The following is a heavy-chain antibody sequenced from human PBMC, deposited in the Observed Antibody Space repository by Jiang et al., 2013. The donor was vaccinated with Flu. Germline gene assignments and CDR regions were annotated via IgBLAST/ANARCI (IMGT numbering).Heavy chain of an antibody. Sequence: PTQTLTLTCTFSGFSLSTSGVGVGWIRQPPGKALEWLALIYWDDDKRYSPSLKSRLTITKDTSKNQVVLTMTNMDPVDTATYYCVHRRFLNICSGGSCYPSINWFDPWGQGTLVTVSS. J-gene: IGHJ5*02. CDR3: VHRRFLNICSGGSCYPSINWFDP. V-gene: IGHV2-5*02. CDR1: GFSLSTSGVG. D-gene: IGHD2-15*01. CDR2: IYWDDDK.